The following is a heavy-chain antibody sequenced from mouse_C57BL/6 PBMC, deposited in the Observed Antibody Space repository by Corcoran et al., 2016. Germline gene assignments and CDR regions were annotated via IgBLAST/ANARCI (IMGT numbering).Heavy chain of an antibody. V-gene: IGHV1-19*01. CDR1: GYTFTDYY. CDR2: INPYNGGT. Sequence: EVQLQQSGPVLVKPGASVKMSCTASGYTFTDYYMNWVKQSHGKSLEWIGVINPYNGGTSYNQKFKGKATLTVDKSSSTAYMELNSLTSEDSAVYYCASGAKGIPFAYWGQGTLVTVSA. D-gene: IGHD1-1*01. J-gene: IGHJ3*01. CDR3: ASGAKGIPFAY.